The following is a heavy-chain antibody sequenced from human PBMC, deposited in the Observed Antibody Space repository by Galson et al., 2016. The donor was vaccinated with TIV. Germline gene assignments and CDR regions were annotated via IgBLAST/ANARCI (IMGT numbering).Heavy chain of an antibody. J-gene: IGHJ4*02. CDR1: GFSLYTRGVG. CDR2: FYWDGEE. D-gene: IGHD4-17*01. Sequence: PALVKPTQTLTLTCTFSGFSLYTRGVGVGWIRQPPGKALEWLALFYWDGEERYSPSLRGRVTISTDTSGNEVVLKMTNMDPVDTGTYFCARREEASSTGFFDLWGQGSLVTVSS. V-gene: IGHV2-5*02. CDR3: ARREEASSTGFFDL.